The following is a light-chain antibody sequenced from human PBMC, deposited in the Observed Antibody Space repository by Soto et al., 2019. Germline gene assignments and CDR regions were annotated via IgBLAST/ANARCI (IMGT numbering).Light chain of an antibody. Sequence: DIQMTQSPSSLSASVGDRVTITCRASQNIRSYLNWYQQKPGKAPQLLIYATSSLQTGVPSRFSASGPGTEFSLGISDRQPEDCATYYCQQGYSSRWTSGRGTKVEI. CDR1: QNIRSY. V-gene: IGKV1-39*01. J-gene: IGKJ1*01. CDR2: ATS. CDR3: QQGYSSRWT.